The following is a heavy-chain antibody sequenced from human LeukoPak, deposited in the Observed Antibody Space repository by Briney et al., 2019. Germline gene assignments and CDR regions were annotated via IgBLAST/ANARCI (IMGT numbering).Heavy chain of an antibody. CDR2: INTNTGNP. J-gene: IGHJ4*02. D-gene: IGHD4-17*01. CDR1: GYTFTSYA. CDR3: AREVEVTVTTGEMNY. V-gene: IGHV7-4-1*02. Sequence: ASVKVSCKASGYTFTSYAMNWVRQAPGQWLEWMGWINTNTGNPTYAQGFTGRFVFSLDTSVSTAYLQISSLKAEDTAVYYCAREVEVTVTTGEMNYWGQGTLVIVSS.